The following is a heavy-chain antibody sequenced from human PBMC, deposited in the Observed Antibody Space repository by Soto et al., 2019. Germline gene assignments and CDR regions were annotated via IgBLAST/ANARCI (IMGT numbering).Heavy chain of an antibody. Sequence: SVKVSCKASGGTFSSYAISWVRQAPGQGLEWMGGIIPIFGTANYAQKFQGRVTITADKSTSTAYMELSSLRSEDTAVYYCARGVDYGLRNVFDIRGPGTRVPLS. CDR1: GGTFSSYA. CDR2: IIPIFGTA. J-gene: IGHJ3*02. D-gene: IGHD4-17*01. CDR3: ARGVDYGLRNVFDI. V-gene: IGHV1-69*06.